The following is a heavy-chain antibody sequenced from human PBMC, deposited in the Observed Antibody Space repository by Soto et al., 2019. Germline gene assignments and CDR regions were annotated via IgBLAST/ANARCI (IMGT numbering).Heavy chain of an antibody. CDR2: TYYRSRFFS. J-gene: IGHJ5*02. CDR1: GDSVSSYSAA. Sequence: PTLSLTCAISGDSVSSYSAAWNWIRQSPSGGLEWLGRTYYRSRFFSDYAESVKSRIIINPDTSKNQFSLQLKSVTPEDTAVYYCVRDRYSSSGWFDPWGQGTPVTVSS. CDR3: VRDRYSSSGWFDP. D-gene: IGHD3-10*01. V-gene: IGHV6-1*01.